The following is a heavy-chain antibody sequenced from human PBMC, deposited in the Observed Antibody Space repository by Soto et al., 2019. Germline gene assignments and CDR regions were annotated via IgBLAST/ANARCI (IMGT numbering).Heavy chain of an antibody. J-gene: IGHJ4*02. CDR1: GYMFNTYG. V-gene: IGHV1-18*01. CDR3: ARTYGTGDYFLPFEY. D-gene: IGHD3-10*01. Sequence: QVQLLQSGAEVKKPGASVKVSCKASGYMFNTYGITWVRQAPGQGLEWMGWISVYNGNIDYAQKFEGRVTMTTDTSTSTAYMELKSLPSADTAVYYCARTYGTGDYFLPFEYWGQGTPVSVSS. CDR2: ISVYNGNI.